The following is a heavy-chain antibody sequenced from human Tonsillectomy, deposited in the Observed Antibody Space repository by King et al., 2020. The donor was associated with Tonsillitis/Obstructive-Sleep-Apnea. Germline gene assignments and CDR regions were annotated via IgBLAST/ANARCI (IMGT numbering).Heavy chain of an antibody. Sequence: VQLVESGGGLVQPGGSLRLSCAVSGFTFSSYWMSWVRQAPGKGLEWVANIQTDGSQKYYVDSVKGRFTISRDNAKKSLYLQMNSLRAEDTAVYYCAREFGVVNLYDYWGQGTLVTVSS. CDR2: IQTDGSQK. V-gene: IGHV3-7*01. D-gene: IGHD3-3*01. J-gene: IGHJ4*02. CDR3: AREFGVVNLYDY. CDR1: GFTFSSYW.